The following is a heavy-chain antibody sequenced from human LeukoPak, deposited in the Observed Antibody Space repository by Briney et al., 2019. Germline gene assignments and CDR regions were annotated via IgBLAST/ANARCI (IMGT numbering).Heavy chain of an antibody. V-gene: IGHV3-30*01. Sequence: GGSLRLSCAASGFTFSSQAMYWVRQAPGKGLEWVAVISYDGSNKYYADSVKGRFTISRDNSKNTLYLQMNSLRAEDTAVFYCARDRTTFGVESVFDPWGQGTLVTVSS. CDR1: GFTFSSQA. D-gene: IGHD3-3*01. CDR3: ARDRTTFGVESVFDP. J-gene: IGHJ5*02. CDR2: ISYDGSNK.